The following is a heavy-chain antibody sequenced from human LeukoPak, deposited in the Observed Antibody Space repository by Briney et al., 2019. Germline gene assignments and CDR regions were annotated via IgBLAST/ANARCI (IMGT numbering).Heavy chain of an antibody. CDR2: IYSGGST. V-gene: IGHV3-66*01. CDR1: RFTVSSTY. CDR3: ARDGLGTYDAFDI. D-gene: IGHD3/OR15-3a*01. J-gene: IGHJ3*02. Sequence: GGSLRLSCAACRFTVSSTYMSWVRQAPGKGLEWVSVIYSGGSTYYADSVKGGFTISRDNSKNTLYLQMNSLRAEDTAVYYCARDGLGTYDAFDIWGQGTMVTVSS.